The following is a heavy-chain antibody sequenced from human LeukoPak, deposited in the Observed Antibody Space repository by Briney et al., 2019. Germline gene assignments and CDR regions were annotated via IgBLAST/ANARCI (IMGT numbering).Heavy chain of an antibody. CDR1: GGTFSSYT. CDR2: IIPILGIA. CDR3: ARSPTSNVVVPAAMHYYYYMDV. D-gene: IGHD2-2*01. V-gene: IGHV1-69*02. Sequence: GASVKVSCKASGGTFSSYTISWVRQAPGQGLEWMGRIIPILGIANYAQKFQGRVTITADKSTSTAYMELSSLRSEDTAVYYCARSPTSNVVVPAAMHYYYYMDVWGKGTTVTVSS. J-gene: IGHJ6*03.